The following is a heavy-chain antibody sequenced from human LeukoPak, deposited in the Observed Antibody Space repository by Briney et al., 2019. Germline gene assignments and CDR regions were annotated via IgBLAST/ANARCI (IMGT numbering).Heavy chain of an antibody. D-gene: IGHD2-2*01. J-gene: IGHJ6*03. V-gene: IGHV3-11*04. Sequence: GGSLRLSCAASGFTFSDYYMSWIRQAPGKGLEWVSYISSSGSTIYYADSVKGRFTISRDNAKNSLYLQMNSLRAEDTAVYYCASPGYCSSTSCYGGLDYYYYMDVWGKGTTVTVSS. CDR3: ASPGYCSSTSCYGGLDYYYYMDV. CDR1: GFTFSDYY. CDR2: ISSSGSTI.